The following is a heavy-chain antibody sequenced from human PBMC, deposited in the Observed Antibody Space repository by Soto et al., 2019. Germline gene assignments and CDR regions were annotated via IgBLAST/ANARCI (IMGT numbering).Heavy chain of an antibody. CDR3: ARSTTVTTCDLAWFDP. D-gene: IGHD4-17*01. V-gene: IGHV4-30-4*01. CDR1: GGSISSGDYY. CDR2: IYYSGST. Sequence: SETLSLTCTVSGGSISSGDYYWNWIRQPAGKGLEWIGDIYYSGSTHYNPSLKSRVIISVDTSKTQISLKLSSVTAADTAVYYCARSTTVTTCDLAWFDPWGQGTLVTVSS. J-gene: IGHJ5*02.